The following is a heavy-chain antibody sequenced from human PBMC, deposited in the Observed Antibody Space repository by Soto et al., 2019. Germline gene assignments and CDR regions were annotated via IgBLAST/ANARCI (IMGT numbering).Heavy chain of an antibody. CDR1: GYTVSTYA. V-gene: IGHV1-3*05. Sequence: QVQLVQSGAEERKPGASVKVSCKASGYTVSTYAMHWVRRAPGQSLEWMGWFNGGNGNIKYSQKFEGRVTITTDTAASTASMELNMLRSEDTAVYYCARGNVRGGCLDYWGQGTLVSVSS. D-gene: IGHD3-10*01. J-gene: IGHJ4*02. CDR2: FNGGNGNI. CDR3: ARGNVRGGCLDY.